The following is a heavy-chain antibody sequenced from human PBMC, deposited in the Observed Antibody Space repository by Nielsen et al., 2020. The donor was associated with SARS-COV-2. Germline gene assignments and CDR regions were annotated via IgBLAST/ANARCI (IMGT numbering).Heavy chain of an antibody. J-gene: IGHJ4*02. V-gene: IGHV3-11*01. CDR3: ARSSFGELLSPFDH. D-gene: IGHD3-10*01. Sequence: GESLKISCAASGFSISDYYMSWIRQAPGKGLEWVAHVSSSDSPTYYAEAVKGRFTISRDDAKNSLYLQQNNLRVEDTAVYYCARSSFGELLSPFDHWGQGTLATVSS. CDR2: VSSSDSPT. CDR1: GFSISDYY.